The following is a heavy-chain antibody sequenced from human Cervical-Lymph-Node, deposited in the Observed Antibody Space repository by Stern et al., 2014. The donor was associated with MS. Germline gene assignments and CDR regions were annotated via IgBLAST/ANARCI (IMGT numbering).Heavy chain of an antibody. V-gene: IGHV1-69*06. J-gene: IGHJ6*02. CDR1: GGTFSRYA. D-gene: IGHD1-1*01. CDR2: IIPIFGTV. Sequence: DQLVESGAEVKKPGSSVKVSCKASGGTFSRYAISWVRQAPGQGLEWMGGIIPIFGTVNYAQKFQGRVTITADKSTSTASMELSSLRSEDTAVYYCARDSGTDTYYYYYGMDVWGQGTTVTVSS. CDR3: ARDSGTDTYYYYYGMDV.